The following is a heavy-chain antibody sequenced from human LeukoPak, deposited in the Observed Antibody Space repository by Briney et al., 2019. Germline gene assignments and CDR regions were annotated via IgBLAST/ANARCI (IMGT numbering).Heavy chain of an antibody. Sequence: ASVKVSCKASGYTFTSYDINWVRQATGQGLEWMGWMNPNSGNTGYAQKFQGRVTITRNTSISTAYMELSSLRSEDTAVYYCARGREQWLVFYYYYMDVWSKGTTVTVSS. CDR1: GYTFTSYD. D-gene: IGHD6-19*01. V-gene: IGHV1-8*03. CDR3: ARGREQWLVFYYYYMDV. J-gene: IGHJ6*03. CDR2: MNPNSGNT.